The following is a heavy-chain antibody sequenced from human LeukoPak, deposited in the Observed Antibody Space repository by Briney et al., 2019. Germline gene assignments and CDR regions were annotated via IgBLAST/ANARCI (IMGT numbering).Heavy chain of an antibody. CDR2: ISSSSSYI. J-gene: IGHJ4*02. CDR3: ARDLYYDSSGYYCDY. V-gene: IGHV3-21*01. Sequence: PGGSLRLSCVASGFTLSSYNMEWVRQAPGKGLEWVSSISSSSSYIYYADSVKGRFTISRDNAKNSLYLQMNSLRAEDTAVYYCARDLYYDSSGYYCDYWGQGTLVTVSS. D-gene: IGHD3-22*01. CDR1: GFTLSSYN.